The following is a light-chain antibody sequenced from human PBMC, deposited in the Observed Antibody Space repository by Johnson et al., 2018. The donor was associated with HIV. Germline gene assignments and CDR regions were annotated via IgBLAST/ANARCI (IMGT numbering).Light chain of an antibody. CDR3: GTWDSSLSAEV. J-gene: IGLJ1*01. V-gene: IGLV1-51*02. CDR1: SFNIGINF. CDR2: ENN. Sequence: QPVLTQPPSVSAAPGQRVTISCSGSSFNIGINFVSWYQQVPGTAPKLLICENNKRPSGIPDRFSGSKSGTSATLGITGLQTGDEADYYCGTWDSSLSAEVCGTGTKVTVL.